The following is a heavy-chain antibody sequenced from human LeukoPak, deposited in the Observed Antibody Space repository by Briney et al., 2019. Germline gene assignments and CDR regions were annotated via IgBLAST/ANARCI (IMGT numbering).Heavy chain of an antibody. Sequence: SETLSLTCTVSGGSISSYYWNWIRQPAGKGLEWIGRIYTSGSTNYNPSLKSRVTISVDTSKNQFSLKLSSVTAADTAVYYCASGEQLASPGGVAFDIWGQGTMVTVSS. CDR1: GGSISSYY. D-gene: IGHD6-6*01. V-gene: IGHV4-4*07. CDR2: IYTSGST. CDR3: ASGEQLASPGGVAFDI. J-gene: IGHJ3*02.